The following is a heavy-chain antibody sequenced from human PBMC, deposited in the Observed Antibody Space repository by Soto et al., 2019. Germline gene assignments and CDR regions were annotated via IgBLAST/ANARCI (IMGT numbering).Heavy chain of an antibody. Sequence: GGSLRLSCTASGFTFSSFFMNWVRQAPGKGPEWVSGIDTSGGVTKYADSVKGRFTISRDNAKNSLYLQMNSLRDEDTAVYYCARKSAGFWSGYSPFNWFDPWGQGTLVTVSS. D-gene: IGHD3-3*01. CDR1: GFTFSSFF. CDR2: IDTSGGVT. CDR3: ARKSAGFWSGYSPFNWFDP. V-gene: IGHV3-48*02. J-gene: IGHJ5*02.